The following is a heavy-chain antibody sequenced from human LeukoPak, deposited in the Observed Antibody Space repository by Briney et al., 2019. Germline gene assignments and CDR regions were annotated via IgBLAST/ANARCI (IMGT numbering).Heavy chain of an antibody. D-gene: IGHD2-2*01. V-gene: IGHV4-38-2*01. CDR3: ARLTYTSCYEGYCYYYYMDV. CDR2: IYHSGST. J-gene: IGHJ6*03. Sequence: SETLSLTCAVSGYSISSGYYWGWIRQPPGKGLEWIGSIYHSGSTYYNPSPKSRVTISVDTSKNQFSLKLSSVTAADTAVYYCARLTYTSCYEGYCYYYYMDVWGKGTTVTVSS. CDR1: GYSISSGYY.